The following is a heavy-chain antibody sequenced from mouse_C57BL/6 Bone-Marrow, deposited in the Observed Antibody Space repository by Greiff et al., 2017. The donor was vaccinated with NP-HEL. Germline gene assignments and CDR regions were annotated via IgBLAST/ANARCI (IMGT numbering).Heavy chain of an antibody. Sequence: VKLVESGPELVKPGASVKLSCKASGYTFTSYDLNWVKQRPGQGLEWIGWIYPRDGSTKYNEKFKGTATLTVDTSSSTAYIELHSLTSDDSEVYFCASPFDGNYVGGFAYWGKGTLVTVSA. V-gene: IGHV1-85*01. J-gene: IGHJ3*01. CDR1: GYTFTSYD. CDR3: ASPFDGNYVGGFAY. CDR2: IYPRDGST. D-gene: IGHD2-1*01.